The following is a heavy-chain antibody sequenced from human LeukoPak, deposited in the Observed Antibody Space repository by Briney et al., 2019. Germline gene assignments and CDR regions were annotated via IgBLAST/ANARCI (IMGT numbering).Heavy chain of an antibody. V-gene: IGHV3-7*03. CDR1: GFTFSSYW. CDR2: IKQDGSEK. CDR3: ARAGPPRDGYNPYYYYGMDV. Sequence: GGSLRLSCAASGFTFSSYWMSWVRQAPGKGLEWVANIKQDGSEKYYVDSVKGRFTISRDNAKNSLYLQMNSLRAEDTAVYYCARAGPPRDGYNPYYYYGMDVWGQGTTVTVSS. J-gene: IGHJ6*02. D-gene: IGHD5-24*01.